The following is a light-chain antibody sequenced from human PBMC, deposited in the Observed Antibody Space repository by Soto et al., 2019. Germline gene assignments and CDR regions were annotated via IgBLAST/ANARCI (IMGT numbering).Light chain of an antibody. V-gene: IGKV1-39*01. CDR1: QSISNY. J-gene: IGKJ3*01. CDR3: QQSYSTPFT. Sequence: DIQMTQSPSSLSASVGDSVTITCRASQSISNYLNWYQQKPGKAPKLLVYAASSLQSGVQSRFSGSGSGTDFTLTISSLQPEDFAPYYCQQSYSTPFTFGPGTKVDIK. CDR2: AAS.